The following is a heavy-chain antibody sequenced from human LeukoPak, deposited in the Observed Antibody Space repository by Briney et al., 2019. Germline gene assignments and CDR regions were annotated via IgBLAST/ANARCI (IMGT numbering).Heavy chain of an antibody. CDR3: ARAGGSTVSHSDY. J-gene: IGHJ4*02. CDR2: ISSSTSYI. Sequence: GGSLRLSCAASGFTFSSYSMNWIRQAPGKGLEWVSSISSSTSYIYYADSVKGRFTISKDNAENSLYLQMNSLRAEDTAVYYCARAGGSTVSHSDYWGREPWSPSPQ. CDR1: GFTFSSYS. V-gene: IGHV3-21*01. D-gene: IGHD4-17*01.